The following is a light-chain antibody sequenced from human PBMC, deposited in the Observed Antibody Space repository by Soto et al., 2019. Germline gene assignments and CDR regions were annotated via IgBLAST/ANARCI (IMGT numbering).Light chain of an antibody. J-gene: IGLJ2*01. Sequence: QSVLTQPASVSWSPGQSITISCTGTSSDIGGYNYVSWYQQHPGKAPKLMIYDVSDRPSGVSNRFSGSKSGNTASLTISGLQAEDEADYYCASYASSNTVLFGGGTKVTVL. CDR1: SSDIGGYNY. CDR3: ASYASSNTVL. CDR2: DVS. V-gene: IGLV2-14*03.